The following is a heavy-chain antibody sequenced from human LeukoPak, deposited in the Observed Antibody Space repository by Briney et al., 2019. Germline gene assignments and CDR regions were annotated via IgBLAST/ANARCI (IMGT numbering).Heavy chain of an antibody. V-gene: IGHV4-39*01. Sequence: SETLSLTCTVSGGSISSSSYYWGWVRQPPGKGLEWIGSIYYSGSTYYNPSLKSRVTISVDTSKNQFSLKLSSVTAADTAVYYCARHRAVLRFLEWSKEYYFDYWGQGTLVTVSS. CDR2: IYYSGST. J-gene: IGHJ4*02. D-gene: IGHD3-3*01. CDR3: ARHRAVLRFLEWSKEYYFDY. CDR1: GGSISSSSYY.